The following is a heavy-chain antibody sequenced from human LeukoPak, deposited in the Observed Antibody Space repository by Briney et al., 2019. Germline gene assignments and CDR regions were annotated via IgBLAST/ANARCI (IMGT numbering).Heavy chain of an antibody. D-gene: IGHD5-18*01. V-gene: IGHV1-2*02. CDR1: GYTFTGYY. CDR3: ARDVDTATNYFDY. CDR2: INPNSGGT. J-gene: IGHJ4*02. Sequence: ASVKVSCKASGYTFTGYYMHWVRQAPGQGLEWMGWINPNSGGTNYAQKFQGRVTMTRDTSISTAYMELSRLRSDDTAVYYCARDVDTATNYFDYWGQGTLVTVSS.